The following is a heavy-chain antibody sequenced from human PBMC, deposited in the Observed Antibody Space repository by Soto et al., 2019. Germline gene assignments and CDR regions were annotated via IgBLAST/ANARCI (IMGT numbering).Heavy chain of an antibody. CDR1: GFTFSSYE. J-gene: IGHJ4*02. Sequence: GGSLRLSCAASGFTFSSYEMNWVRQAPGKGLEWVSYISSSGSTIYYADSVKGRFTISRDNAKNSLYLQMNSLRAEDTAVYYCARAPNWNLGGGFDYWDQGTLVTVSS. CDR3: ARAPNWNLGGGFDY. V-gene: IGHV3-48*03. CDR2: ISSSGSTI. D-gene: IGHD1-7*01.